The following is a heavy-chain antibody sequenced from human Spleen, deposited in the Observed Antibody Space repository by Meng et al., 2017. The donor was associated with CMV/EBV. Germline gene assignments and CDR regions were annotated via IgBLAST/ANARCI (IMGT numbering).Heavy chain of an antibody. J-gene: IGHJ4*02. CDR1: VFTFSSYA. CDR2: ISYDGSNQ. D-gene: IGHD2-21*02. V-gene: IGHV3-30*04. CDR3: ARSPRLRTALDN. Sequence: CAGSVFTFSSYAMHWGRQAPGKGLGWMAVISYDGSNQYYADSVQGRFTISRDNSKNTLYLQMNSLRAEDTAVYYCARSPRLRTALDNWGQGTLVTVSS.